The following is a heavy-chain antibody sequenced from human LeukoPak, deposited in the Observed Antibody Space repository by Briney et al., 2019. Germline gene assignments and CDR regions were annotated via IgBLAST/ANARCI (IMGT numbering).Heavy chain of an antibody. CDR3: ASLYGSGYETDTWFAP. CDR2: ISAYNGNT. CDR1: GYTFTSYG. D-gene: IGHD5-12*01. J-gene: IGHJ5*02. V-gene: IGHV1-18*01. Sequence: GASVKVSCKASGYTFTSYGISWVRQAPGQGLEWMGWISAYNGNTNYAQKLQGRVTMTTDTSTSTAYMELRSLRSDDTAVYYCASLYGSGYETDTWFAPWGQGPLATVSS.